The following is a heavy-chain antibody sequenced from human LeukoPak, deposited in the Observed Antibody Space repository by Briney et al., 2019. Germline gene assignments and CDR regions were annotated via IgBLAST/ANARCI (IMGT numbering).Heavy chain of an antibody. CDR3: ARGRLYSTSSDY. D-gene: IGHD6-6*01. V-gene: IGHV4-34*01. CDR1: GGSFSGYY. Sequence: SETLSLTCAVYGGSFSGYYWSWIRQPPGKGLEWIGEINNMGSTNYNPSLKGGVTISVESSKNQCSLKLSACTAANTAVYYCARGRLYSTSSDYWGQGTLVSVS. J-gene: IGHJ4*02. CDR2: INNMGST.